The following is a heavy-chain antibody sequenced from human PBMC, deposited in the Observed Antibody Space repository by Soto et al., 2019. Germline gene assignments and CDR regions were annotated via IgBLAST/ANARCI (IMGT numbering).Heavy chain of an antibody. CDR1: GFPFSRYE. CDR2: ISESGTSM. J-gene: IGHJ4*02. CDR3: ARIRATDYEIDY. D-gene: IGHD3-22*01. V-gene: IGHV3-48*03. Sequence: GSLRLSCAASGFPFSRYEMNWVRQAPGKGLEWISYISESGTSMYYADAVKGRFAISSDNAQNSLFLQMNNLRAEDTAVYFCARIRATDYEIDYWGQGTLVTVSS.